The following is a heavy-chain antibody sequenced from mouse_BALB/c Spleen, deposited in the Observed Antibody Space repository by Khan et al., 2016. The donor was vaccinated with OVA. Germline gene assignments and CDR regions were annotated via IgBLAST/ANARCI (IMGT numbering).Heavy chain of an antibody. CDR2: IYPGTGNT. V-gene: IGHV1-77*01. J-gene: IGHJ4*01. Sequence: QVQLQQSGAELARPGASVKLSCKASGYTFADFYIKWVKQRTGQGLEWIGEIYPGTGNTYYNEKFKGKAALTTDKSSSTAYMHLSSLTSEDSAVYFCARWGGNYKYYYALDYWGQGTSVTVSS. CDR3: ARWGGNYKYYYALDY. D-gene: IGHD2-1*01. CDR1: GYTFADFY.